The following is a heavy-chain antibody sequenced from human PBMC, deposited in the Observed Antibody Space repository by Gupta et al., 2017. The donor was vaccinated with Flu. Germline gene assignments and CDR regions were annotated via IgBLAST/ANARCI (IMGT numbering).Heavy chain of an antibody. CDR3: LRSAGY. J-gene: IGHJ4*02. CDR2: VSESGGS. CDR1: GGSISGHY. Sequence: QVQLQESGPGLVKPSETLSLTCSVSGGSISGHYWNWIRQPPGKGLEWIGSVSESGGSSYSPALKSRVTISVDTSKNQFSLNLNSVTAADTAVYYCLRSAGYWGQGTLITVSS. D-gene: IGHD4/OR15-4a*01. V-gene: IGHV4-59*03.